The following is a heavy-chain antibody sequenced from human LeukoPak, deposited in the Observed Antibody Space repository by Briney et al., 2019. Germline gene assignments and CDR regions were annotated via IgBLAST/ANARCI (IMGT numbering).Heavy chain of an antibody. D-gene: IGHD3-10*01. CDR2: IIPIVGIT. CDR1: GGTFNSFG. V-gene: IGHV1-69*04. CDR3: ARGLHFTMVRGGTTNYYYGMDV. Sequence: SVKVSCKASGGTFNSFGINWVRQAPGQGLEWLGRIIPIVGITNYAQKFQGRATIIADNSTRTAYMELSSLTSEDTAVYYCARGLHFTMVRGGTTNYYYGMDVWGQGTSVTVSS. J-gene: IGHJ6*02.